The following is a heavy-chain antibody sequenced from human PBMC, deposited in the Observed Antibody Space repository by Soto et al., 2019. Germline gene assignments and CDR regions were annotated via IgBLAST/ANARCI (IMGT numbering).Heavy chain of an antibody. CDR1: GFTFSSCT. Sequence: GGSLRLSCAASGFTFSSCTMNWVRQAPGKGLEWVSYISSSSSTIYYADSVKGRFTISRDNAKNSLYLQMNSLRDEDTAVYYCERKSSAPRRVSHHNWFDPWGQGTLVTVSS. CDR2: ISSSSSTI. J-gene: IGHJ5*02. D-gene: IGHD6-6*01. CDR3: ERKSSAPRRVSHHNWFDP. V-gene: IGHV3-48*02.